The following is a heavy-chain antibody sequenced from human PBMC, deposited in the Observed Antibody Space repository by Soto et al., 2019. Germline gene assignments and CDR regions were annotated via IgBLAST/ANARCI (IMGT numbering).Heavy chain of an antibody. J-gene: IGHJ3*02. V-gene: IGHV3-64*01. CDR3: ARGGIVATIGGAFDI. Sequence: GGSLRLSCAASGFTFSSYAMHWVRQAPGKGLEYVSAISSNGGSTYYANSVKGRFTISRDNSKNTLYLQMGSLRAEDMAVYYCARGGIVATIGGAFDIWGQGTMVTVS. CDR2: ISSNGGST. D-gene: IGHD5-12*01. CDR1: GFTFSSYA.